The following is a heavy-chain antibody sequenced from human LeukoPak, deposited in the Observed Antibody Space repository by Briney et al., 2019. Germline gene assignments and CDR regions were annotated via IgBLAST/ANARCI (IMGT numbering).Heavy chain of an antibody. CDR3: ARDSLWFGEAYGMDV. Sequence: PSETLSLTCTLSGGAVSSDYWSWIRQPPGKRLEGIGYIHHSGSTYYNPSLASRVTMSVDTSKSLLSLKLPSVTAADTAVYYCARDSLWFGEAYGMDVWGQGTTVIVSS. CDR2: IHHSGST. D-gene: IGHD3-10*01. V-gene: IGHV4-59*02. CDR1: GGAVSSDY. J-gene: IGHJ6*02.